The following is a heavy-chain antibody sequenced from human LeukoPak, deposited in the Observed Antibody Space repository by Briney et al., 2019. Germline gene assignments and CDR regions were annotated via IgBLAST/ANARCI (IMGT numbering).Heavy chain of an antibody. J-gene: IGHJ6*02. CDR3: ARAQSYYDILTGFDYYYGMDV. V-gene: IGHV3-53*04. D-gene: IGHD3-9*01. CDR1: GFTFSTYA. CDR2: IYSGGST. Sequence: LGGSLPLSCAASGFTFSTYAASWVRPAPGKGLEWVSVIYSGGSTYYADSVKGRFTISRHNSNNTLYLQMNSLRAEDTAVYYCARAQSYYDILTGFDYYYGMDVWGQGTTVTVSS.